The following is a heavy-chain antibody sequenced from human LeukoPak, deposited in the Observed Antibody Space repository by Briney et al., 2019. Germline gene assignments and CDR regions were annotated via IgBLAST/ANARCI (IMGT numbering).Heavy chain of an antibody. J-gene: IGHJ5*02. CDR3: ARDRQLERRREIFDP. D-gene: IGHD1-1*01. CDR2: ISAYNGNT. V-gene: IGHV1-18*01. Sequence: GASVKVSCKSSGYTFTSYGISWVRQAPGQGLEWMGWISAYNGNTNYAQKLQGRVTMTTDTSTSTAYMELRSLRSDDTAVYYCARDRQLERRREIFDPWGQGTLVTVSS. CDR1: GYTFTSYG.